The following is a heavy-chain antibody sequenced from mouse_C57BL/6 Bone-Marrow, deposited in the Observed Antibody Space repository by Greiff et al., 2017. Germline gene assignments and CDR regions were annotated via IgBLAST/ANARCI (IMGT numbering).Heavy chain of an antibody. D-gene: IGHD2-2*01. Sequence: QVQLKESGPELVKPGASVKISCKASGYAFSSSWMNWVKQRPGKGLEWIGRIYPGDGDTNYNGKFKGKATLTADKSSSTAYMQLSSLTSEDSAVYCSARLGYYFDYGGQGTTLTVSA. V-gene: IGHV1-82*01. J-gene: IGHJ2*01. CDR2: IYPGDGDT. CDR3: ARLGYYFDY. CDR1: GYAFSSSW.